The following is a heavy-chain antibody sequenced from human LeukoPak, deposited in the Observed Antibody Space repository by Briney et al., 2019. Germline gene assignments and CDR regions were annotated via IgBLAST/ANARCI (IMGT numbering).Heavy chain of an antibody. CDR1: GFTFSTYG. CDR2: MNDVGSHI. J-gene: IGHJ4*02. CDR3: TRDPAYYLRYGYFDY. V-gene: IGHV3-21*01. D-gene: IGHD1-26*01. Sequence: MPGGSLRLSCAASGFTFSTYGMHWVRQAPGKGLEWVSSMNDVGSHIYYRDSVKSRFTISRDNAKNSVYLQMNNLRAADTALYYCTRDPAYYLRYGYFDYWGQGILVTVSS.